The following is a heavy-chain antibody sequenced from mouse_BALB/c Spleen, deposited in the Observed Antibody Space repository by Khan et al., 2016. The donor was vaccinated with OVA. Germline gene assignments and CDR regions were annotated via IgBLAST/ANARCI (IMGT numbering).Heavy chain of an antibody. J-gene: IGHJ2*01. CDR2: ISGDSNTI. CDR1: GFTFNSYG. V-gene: IGHV5-17*02. Sequence: EVELVESGGGLVPPGGSRKLSCAASGFTFNSYGMHWVRQAPDKGLEWVAYISGDSNTIYYTDTVKGRFTISRDNPKNTLFLQMTSLMSEDTAMYYCATSYFYGYYFDYWGPGTTLTVS. CDR3: ATSYFYGYYFDY. D-gene: IGHD1-1*01.